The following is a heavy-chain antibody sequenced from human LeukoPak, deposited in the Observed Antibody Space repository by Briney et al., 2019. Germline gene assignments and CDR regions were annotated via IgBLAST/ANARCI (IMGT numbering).Heavy chain of an antibody. D-gene: IGHD5-12*01. CDR3: ATGAYSGYDLGSLYYFDY. CDR2: FDPEDGET. V-gene: IGHV1-24*01. CDR1: GYTLTELS. J-gene: IGHJ4*02. Sequence: ASVKVSCKVSGYTLTELSMHWVRQAPGKGLEWMGGFDPEDGETIYAQKFQGRVTMTEDTSTDTAYMELSSLRSEDTAVYYCATGAYSGYDLGSLYYFDYWGQGTLVTVSS.